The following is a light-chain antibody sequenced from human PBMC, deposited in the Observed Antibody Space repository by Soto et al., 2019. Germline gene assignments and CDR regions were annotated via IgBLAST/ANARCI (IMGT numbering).Light chain of an antibody. Sequence: EVVLTVSPDSLSLSPGETATVSCRASQSVRSSFLAWYQQKPGQAPRLLIYGASNRATDVPDRFSGGGSGTDFSLTISRLEPQDFAVYFCHQYDISPFTLGQGTRL. J-gene: IGKJ2*01. CDR3: HQYDISPFT. V-gene: IGKV3-20*01. CDR1: QSVRSSF. CDR2: GAS.